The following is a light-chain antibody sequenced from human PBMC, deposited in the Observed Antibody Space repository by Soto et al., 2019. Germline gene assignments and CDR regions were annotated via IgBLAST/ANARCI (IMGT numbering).Light chain of an antibody. V-gene: IGKV3-20*01. Sequence: ELVLTRSPGPMSLSPVYLVILACSASTSVSSSHLAWYQQKPGQAPRLLIYDEFKRATGIPDRFSGSGSGTDFTLTISRLEPEDYAVYHCQQYGTSPITFGQGTRLEIK. J-gene: IGKJ5*01. CDR1: TSVSSSH. CDR2: DEF. CDR3: QQYGTSPIT.